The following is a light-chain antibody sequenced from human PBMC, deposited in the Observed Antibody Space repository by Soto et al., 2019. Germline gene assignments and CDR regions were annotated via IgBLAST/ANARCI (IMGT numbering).Light chain of an antibody. V-gene: IGLV2-14*01. J-gene: IGLJ1*01. CDR2: DVR. Sequence: QSALTQPASVSGSPGQSITISCTGTSSVVGGYNYASWYQQHPGKAPKLMIYDVRNRPSGVSNRFSGSKSVNTASLTISGLQAEDEADYYCSSYTTISTYVFGTGTKVTVL. CDR1: SSVVGGYNY. CDR3: SSYTTISTYV.